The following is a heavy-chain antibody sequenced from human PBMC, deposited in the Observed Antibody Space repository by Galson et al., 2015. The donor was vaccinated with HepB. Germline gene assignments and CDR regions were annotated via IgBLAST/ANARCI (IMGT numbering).Heavy chain of an antibody. V-gene: IGHV3-33*08. D-gene: IGHD6-13*01. CDR2: VWFDGTNK. Sequence: SLRLSCAASRFSFSNYVMHWVRQAPGKGLEWVAVVWFDGTNKYYGDSVKGRFTISRGNSKNTLYLQMNSLKADDTAVYYCVRGVGLAAPGNHYWGQGTLVTVSS. CDR1: RFSFSNYV. CDR3: VRGVGLAAPGNHY. J-gene: IGHJ4*02.